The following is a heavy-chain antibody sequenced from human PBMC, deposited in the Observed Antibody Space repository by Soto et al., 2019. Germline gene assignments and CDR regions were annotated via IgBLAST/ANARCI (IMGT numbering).Heavy chain of an antibody. CDR1: GFTFSSYA. CDR3: ARDITRYWTNGVCYTGSDY. Sequence: QVQLVESGGGVVQPGRSLRLSCAASGFTFSSYAMHWVRQAPGKGLEWVAVISYDGSNKYYADSVKGRFTISRDNSKNTLYLQMNSLRTEDTAVYYCARDITRYWTNGVCYTGSDYWGQGTMVTVSS. J-gene: IGHJ4*02. V-gene: IGHV3-30-3*01. D-gene: IGHD2-8*01. CDR2: ISYDGSNK.